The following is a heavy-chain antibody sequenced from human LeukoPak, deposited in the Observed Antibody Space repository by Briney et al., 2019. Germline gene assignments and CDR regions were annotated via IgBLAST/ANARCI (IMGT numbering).Heavy chain of an antibody. CDR3: ARDRGAYFYDTGY. Sequence: GGSLRLSCAASGFTFSSYAMSWVRQAPGKGPEWVSAISGSGGSTYYADSVKGRFTISRDDSKNTLYLQMNSLRAEDTAVYYCARDRGAYFYDTGYWGQGTLVTVSS. D-gene: IGHD3-22*01. CDR1: GFTFSSYA. CDR2: ISGSGGST. J-gene: IGHJ4*02. V-gene: IGHV3-23*01.